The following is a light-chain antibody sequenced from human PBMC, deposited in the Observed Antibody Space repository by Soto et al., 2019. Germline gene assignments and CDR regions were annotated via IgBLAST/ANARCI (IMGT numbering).Light chain of an antibody. CDR2: DVG. J-gene: IGLJ2*01. Sequence: QSVLTQPASVSGSPGQSITISCTGTNSDVGGYNYVSWYQQHPGQAPKLMIYDVGARPSGVSSRFSGSKSGNTASLTISGLQADDEADYYCSSSTSTNTVLFGGGTKLTVL. V-gene: IGLV2-14*03. CDR1: NSDVGGYNY. CDR3: SSSTSTNTVL.